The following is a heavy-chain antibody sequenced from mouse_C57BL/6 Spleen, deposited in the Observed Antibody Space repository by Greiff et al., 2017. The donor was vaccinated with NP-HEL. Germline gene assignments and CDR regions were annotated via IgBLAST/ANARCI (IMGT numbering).Heavy chain of an antibody. CDR2: IYPGDGDT. V-gene: IGHV1-80*01. Sequence: VQLVESGAELVKPGASVKISCKASGYAFSSYWMNWVKQRPGKGLEWIGQIYPGDGDTNYNGKFKGKATLTADKSSSTAYMQLSSLTSEDSAVYFCARDYDGPHFDYWGQGTTLTVSS. CDR3: ARDYDGPHFDY. J-gene: IGHJ2*01. D-gene: IGHD2-4*01. CDR1: GYAFSSYW.